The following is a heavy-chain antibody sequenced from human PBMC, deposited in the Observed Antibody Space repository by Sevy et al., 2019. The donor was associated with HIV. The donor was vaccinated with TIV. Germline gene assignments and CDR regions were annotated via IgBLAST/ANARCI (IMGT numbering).Heavy chain of an antibody. CDR2: FSGGGGTT. D-gene: IGHD1-26*01. CDR1: EFTFRSYA. J-gene: IGHJ3*02. CDR3: AKCRSGTDYAFDI. Sequence: GGSLRLSCAASEFTFRSYAMSWVRQAPGKGLEWVSTFSGGGGTTNYADSVKGRFTISRDNTKNTLYLQMNSLRAEDTAVNYCAKCRSGTDYAFDIWGHGTMVTVSS. V-gene: IGHV3-23*01.